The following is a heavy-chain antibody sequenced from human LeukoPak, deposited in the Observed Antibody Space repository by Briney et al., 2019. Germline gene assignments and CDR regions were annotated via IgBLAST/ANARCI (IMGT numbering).Heavy chain of an antibody. CDR3: ARGVVIAPQTFDY. D-gene: IGHD2-21*01. Sequence: SETLSLTCTVSGASVSSSNYYWGWIRQPPGKGLEWVGSVYYTGSTYHNPSLKSRVTMSIDTSRNQFSLKLSSVTAADTAVYYCARGVVIAPQTFDYWGQGTLVTVSS. CDR2: VYYTGST. CDR1: GASVSSSNYY. V-gene: IGHV4-39*07. J-gene: IGHJ4*02.